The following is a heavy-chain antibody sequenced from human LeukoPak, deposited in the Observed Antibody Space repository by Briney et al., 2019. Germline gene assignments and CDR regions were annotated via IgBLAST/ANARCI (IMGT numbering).Heavy chain of an antibody. J-gene: IGHJ3*02. Sequence: GRSLRLSCAASGFTFDDYAMHWVRQAPGKGLEWVSGISWNSGSIGYADSVKGRFTISRDNAKNSLYLQMNSLRAEDTALYYCAKDRTLGGDSSSDAFDIWGQGTMVTVSS. CDR3: AKDRTLGGDSSSDAFDI. CDR1: GFTFDDYA. V-gene: IGHV3-9*01. CDR2: ISWNSGSI. D-gene: IGHD2-21*02.